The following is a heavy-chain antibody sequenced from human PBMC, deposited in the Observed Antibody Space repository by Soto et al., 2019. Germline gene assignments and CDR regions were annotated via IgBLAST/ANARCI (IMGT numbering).Heavy chain of an antibody. CDR2: IKQDGSEK. CDR3: ARLASGVSAFDI. CDR1: GGTFISYW. D-gene: IGHD3-10*01. V-gene: IGHV3-7*01. Sequence: PGVSLRLSCAAAGGTFISYWRSWVRQAPGKGLEWVANIKQDGSEKYYVDSVKGRFTISRDNAKNSLYLQMNSLRAEDTAVYYCARLASGVSAFDIWRQGTMVTVSS. J-gene: IGHJ3*02.